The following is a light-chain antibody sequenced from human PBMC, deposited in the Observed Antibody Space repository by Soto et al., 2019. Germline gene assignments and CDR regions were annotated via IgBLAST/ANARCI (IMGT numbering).Light chain of an antibody. CDR3: QESYSTPYN. Sequence: DIQMTQSPSSLSASVGDRVTITCRASQSISSYLNWYQQKPGKAPKLLIYAASSLQSGVPSRFSGSGSGTDSTLTISSLSPYDFATHYCQESYSTPYNVGQGTKV. CDR2: AAS. CDR1: QSISSY. V-gene: IGKV1-39*01. J-gene: IGKJ2*01.